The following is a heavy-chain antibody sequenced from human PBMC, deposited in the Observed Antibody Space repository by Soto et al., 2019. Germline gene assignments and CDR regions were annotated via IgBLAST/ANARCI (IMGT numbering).Heavy chain of an antibody. J-gene: IGHJ5*02. CDR1: GYTFRSHS. CDR3: ARDPSNTSRNRIWFDP. V-gene: IGHV1-18*04. Sequence: GASVKVSCKASGYTFRSHSITWVRQAPGQGLEWMGWISCYNGDTKYAQKFQGRVTMTTDTPTTTAYMELRSLRSDDTAVYYCARDPSNTSRNRIWFDPWGQGTLVTVSS. CDR2: ISCYNGDT. D-gene: IGHD1-1*01.